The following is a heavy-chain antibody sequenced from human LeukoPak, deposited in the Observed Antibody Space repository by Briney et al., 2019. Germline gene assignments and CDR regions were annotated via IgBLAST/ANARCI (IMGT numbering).Heavy chain of an antibody. CDR1: GYSISSGYY. Sequence: SETLSLTCSVSGYSISSGYYWGWIRQPPGKGLEWIGSIYHSGRTYNNPSLTSRATISVDTSKNQFSLKLSSVTAADPAVYYCAKAVGATGNNWFDPWGQGTLVTVSS. J-gene: IGHJ5*02. CDR2: IYHSGRT. CDR3: AKAVGATGNNWFDP. V-gene: IGHV4-38-2*02. D-gene: IGHD1-26*01.